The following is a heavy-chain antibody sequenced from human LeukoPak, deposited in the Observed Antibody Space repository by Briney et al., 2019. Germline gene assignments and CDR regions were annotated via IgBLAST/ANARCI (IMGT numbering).Heavy chain of an antibody. V-gene: IGHV4-34*01. CDR1: GGSFSGYY. D-gene: IGHD2-21*02. Sequence: SETLSLTCAVYGGSFSGYYWSWIRPPPGKGLEWIGEINHSGSTNYNPSLKSRVTISVDTSKNQFSLKMSSVTAADTAVYYCASGGHVVVTAIDALDIWGQGTMVTVSS. CDR2: INHSGST. CDR3: ASGGHVVVTAIDALDI. J-gene: IGHJ3*02.